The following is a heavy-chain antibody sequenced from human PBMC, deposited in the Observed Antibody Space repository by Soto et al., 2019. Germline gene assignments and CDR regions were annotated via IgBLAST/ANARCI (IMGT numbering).Heavy chain of an antibody. J-gene: IGHJ6*02. CDR1: GYTFTGYY. CDR3: ARDFGCSSTSCYTQYYYGMDV. Sequence: ASVKVSCKASGYTFTGYYMHWVRQASGQGLEWMGWINPNSGGTNYAQKFQGWVTMTRDTSISTAYMELSRLRSDDTAVYYCARDFGCSSTSCYTQYYYGMDVWGQGTTVTVSS. D-gene: IGHD2-2*02. CDR2: INPNSGGT. V-gene: IGHV1-2*04.